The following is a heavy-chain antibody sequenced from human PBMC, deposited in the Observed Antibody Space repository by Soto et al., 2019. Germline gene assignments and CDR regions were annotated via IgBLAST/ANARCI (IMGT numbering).Heavy chain of an antibody. CDR2: IYYSGST. D-gene: IGHD3-16*02. CDR1: GGSISSSSYY. J-gene: IGHJ4*02. V-gene: IGHV4-39*01. CDR3: ARLSSPQNYDYVWGSYRRDY. Sequence: QLQLQESGPGLVKPSETLSLTCTVSGGSISSSSYYWGWIRQPPGKGLEWIGSIYYSGSTYYNPSLKSRVTISVDTSKNQFSLKLSSVTAADTAVYYCARLSSPQNYDYVWGSYRRDYWGQGTLVTVSS.